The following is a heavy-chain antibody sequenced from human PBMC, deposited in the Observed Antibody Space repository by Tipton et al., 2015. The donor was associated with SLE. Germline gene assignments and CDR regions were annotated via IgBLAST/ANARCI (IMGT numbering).Heavy chain of an antibody. J-gene: IGHJ4*02. CDR1: GGPFSDYY. V-gene: IGHV4-34*01. D-gene: IGHD6-19*01. Sequence: TLSLTCAVYGGPFSDYYWSWIRQPPGKGLEWIAEINHLGSTRHSPSLKSRLTISVDTSKNQVSLRLASVSAADTAVYYCATVRLQRDGWYPWDFWGQGTLVTV. CDR3: ATVRLQRDGWYPWDF. CDR2: INHLGST.